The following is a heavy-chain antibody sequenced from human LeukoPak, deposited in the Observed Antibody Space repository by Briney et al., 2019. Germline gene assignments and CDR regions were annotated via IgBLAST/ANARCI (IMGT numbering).Heavy chain of an antibody. D-gene: IGHD1-7*01. J-gene: IGHJ4*02. Sequence: PSQTLSLTCTVSGGSISSGGYYWSWIRQHPGKGLEWIGYIYYSGSTNYNPSLKSRVTMSLDTSKNQFSLTLSSVTAADTAIYYCARRATSGNYQMLHFDSWGQGILVTVSS. V-gene: IGHV4-31*03. CDR1: GGSISSGGYY. CDR2: IYYSGST. CDR3: ARRATSGNYQMLHFDS.